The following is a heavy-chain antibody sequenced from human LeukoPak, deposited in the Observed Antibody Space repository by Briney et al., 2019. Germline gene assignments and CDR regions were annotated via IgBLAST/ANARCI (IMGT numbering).Heavy chain of an antibody. CDR3: ARIIVVTSTDYFDS. Sequence: SETLSLTCTVSGGSISGTLYYWGWIRQPPGKGLEWIGSIFYSGITYFNPSLQSRVTISVDASKSQFSLHLSSVTAADTALYYCARIIVVTSTDYFDSWGQGTLVTVSS. CDR1: GGSISGTLYY. CDR2: IFYSGIT. J-gene: IGHJ4*02. D-gene: IGHD2/OR15-2a*01. V-gene: IGHV4-39*01.